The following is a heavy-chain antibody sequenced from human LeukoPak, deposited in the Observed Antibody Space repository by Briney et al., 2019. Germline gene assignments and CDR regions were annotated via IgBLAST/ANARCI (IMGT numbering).Heavy chain of an antibody. CDR2: INHSGST. D-gene: IGHD2-21*02. CDR1: GGSFSPYY. Sequence: SETLSLTCAVYGGSFSPYYWSWIRQPPGKGLEWMGEINHSGSTNYNPSLRSRVTISVDTSKNQFSLRLSSVTAADTAVYYCARGGFYCGGDCYVDYWGQGTLVTVSS. V-gene: IGHV4-34*01. J-gene: IGHJ4*02. CDR3: ARGGFYCGGDCYVDY.